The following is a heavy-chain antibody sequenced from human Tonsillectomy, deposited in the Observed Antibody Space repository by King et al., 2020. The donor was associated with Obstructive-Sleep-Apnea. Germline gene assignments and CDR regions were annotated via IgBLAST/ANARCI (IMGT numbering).Heavy chain of an antibody. D-gene: IGHD7-27*01. Sequence: QLVQSGAEVKKPGESLKISCKGSGYSFTNYWIAWVRQVPGKGLEWMGIIYPGDSDTTYSPSFRGQVTVSVDKAISTAYLQWSSLKASDTAMYYCGRRNRGTGADYYFDYWGQGTLVTVSS. CDR1: GYSFTNYW. CDR3: GRRNRGTGADYYFDY. CDR2: IYPGDSDT. J-gene: IGHJ4*02. V-gene: IGHV5-51*01.